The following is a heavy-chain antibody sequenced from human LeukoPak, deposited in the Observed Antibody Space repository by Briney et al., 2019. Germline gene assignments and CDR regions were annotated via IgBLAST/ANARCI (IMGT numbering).Heavy chain of an antibody. CDR2: ISYDGSNK. J-gene: IGHJ3*02. CDR1: GFIFSSYA. Sequence: GGSLRLSCAASGFIFSSYAMHWVRQAPGKGLEWVAVISYDGSNKYFADSVKGRFTISRDNSNNTLYLQMNSLRAEDTAVYYCAKDHPATDAFDIWGQGTMVTVSS. CDR3: AKDHPATDAFDI. V-gene: IGHV3-30-3*01.